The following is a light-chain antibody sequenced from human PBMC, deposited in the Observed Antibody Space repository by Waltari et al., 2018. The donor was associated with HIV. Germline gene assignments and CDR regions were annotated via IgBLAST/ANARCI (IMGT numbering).Light chain of an antibody. V-gene: IGKV3-20*01. CDR3: QQYGSSPLYT. CDR2: GAS. Sequence: EIVLTQSPCTLSLSPGERATLSCRASHHVHSNSLAWYQQEPGQAPRLLISGASSRATGIPDRFTGSVSGTDFTLTISTLEPEDFAVYYCQQYGSSPLYTFGQGTKLEIK. CDR1: HHVHSNS. J-gene: IGKJ2*01.